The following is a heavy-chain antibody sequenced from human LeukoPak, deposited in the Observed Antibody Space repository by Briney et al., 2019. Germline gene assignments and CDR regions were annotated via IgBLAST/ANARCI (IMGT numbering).Heavy chain of an antibody. CDR3: AKDLGGRAYCGGDCYGFDY. V-gene: IGHV3-30*18. CDR1: GFTFSSYG. CDR2: ISYEGSNK. J-gene: IGHJ4*02. Sequence: GGSLRLPCPASGFTFSSYGMHWVRQAPAKGLDWVAVISYEGSNKYYADSVKGRFTISRDNSKNTLYLQMNSLRAEDTAVYYCAKDLGGRAYCGGDCYGFDYWGQGTLVTVSS. D-gene: IGHD2-21*02.